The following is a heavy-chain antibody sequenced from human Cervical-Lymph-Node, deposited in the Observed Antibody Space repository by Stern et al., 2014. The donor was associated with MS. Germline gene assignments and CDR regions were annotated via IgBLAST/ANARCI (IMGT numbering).Heavy chain of an antibody. V-gene: IGHV1-8*02. CDR1: GYTFTTYD. J-gene: IGHJ4*02. CDR3: ERVFYSGSSLVRGL. Sequence: VQLVQSGAEVKKPGASVKVSCKASGYTFTTYDINWVRQAPGQGLEWMGWMNPRSGNTGFPEKFQGRITMTRNISMSTAYMELSSLRSEDTAVYYCERVFYSGSSLVRGLWGQGTLVTVSS. CDR2: MNPRSGNT. D-gene: IGHD1-26*01.